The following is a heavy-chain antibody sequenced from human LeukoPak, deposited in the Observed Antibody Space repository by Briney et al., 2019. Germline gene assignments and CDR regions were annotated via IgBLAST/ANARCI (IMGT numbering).Heavy chain of an antibody. Sequence: GSVKVFCKASGFTFTSFGISWVRQAPGGGLERMGWINSYNCNTNYKEKLKGTITRTTDTSTSTANMQRRSLRSDDTAVYYSARVSIVYGMDVWGRGTTVTVSS. D-gene: IGHD2-15*01. V-gene: IGHV1-18*01. CDR2: INSYNCNT. J-gene: IGHJ6*02. CDR3: ARVSIVYGMDV. CDR1: GFTFTSFG.